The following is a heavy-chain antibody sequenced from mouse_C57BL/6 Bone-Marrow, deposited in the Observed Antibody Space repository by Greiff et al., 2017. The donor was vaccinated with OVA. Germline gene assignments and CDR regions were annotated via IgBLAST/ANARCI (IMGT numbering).Heavy chain of an antibody. Sequence: EVMLVESGGGLVKPGGSLKLSCAASGFTFSSYAMSWVRQTPEKRLEWVATISDGGSYTYYPDNVKGRFTISRDNAKNNLYLQMSHLKSEDTAMYYCARDLYYYGSSHWYFDVWGTGTTVTVSS. V-gene: IGHV5-4*01. CDR1: GFTFSSYA. D-gene: IGHD1-1*01. J-gene: IGHJ1*03. CDR3: ARDLYYYGSSHWYFDV. CDR2: ISDGGSYT.